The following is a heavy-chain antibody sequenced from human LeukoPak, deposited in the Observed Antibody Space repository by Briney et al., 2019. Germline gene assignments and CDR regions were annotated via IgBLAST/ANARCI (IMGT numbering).Heavy chain of an antibody. J-gene: IGHJ4*02. Sequence: GGSLRLACAASGFTFSSYGMHWVRQAPGKGLEWVAVIWYDGSNKYYADSLKGRFTISRDNSKNTLYLQMNSLRAEDTAVYYCARGGLAAAGIDYWGQGTLVTVSS. CDR3: ARGGLAAAGIDY. CDR2: IWYDGSNK. V-gene: IGHV3-33*01. CDR1: GFTFSSYG. D-gene: IGHD6-13*01.